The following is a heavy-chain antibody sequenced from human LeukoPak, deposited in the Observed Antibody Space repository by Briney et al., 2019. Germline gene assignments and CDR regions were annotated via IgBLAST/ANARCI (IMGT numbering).Heavy chain of an antibody. CDR2: INQGGSDK. Sequence: PGGSLRLSCAASGFTFSGHWMSWVRQAPGKGLEWVANINQGGSDKYYVDSVNGRFTISRDNANNLLYLQMNSLRGEDTAVSYCTRDRSRAEDDWGQGTLVTVSS. D-gene: IGHD1-14*01. CDR1: GFTFSGHW. CDR3: TRDRSRAEDD. J-gene: IGHJ4*02. V-gene: IGHV3-7*01.